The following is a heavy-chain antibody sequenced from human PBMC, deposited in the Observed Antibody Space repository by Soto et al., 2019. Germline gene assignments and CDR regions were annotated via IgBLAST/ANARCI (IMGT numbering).Heavy chain of an antibody. CDR3: ARRRWQWLVIN. CDR2: IYYSGST. V-gene: IGHV4-39*01. D-gene: IGHD6-19*01. J-gene: IGHJ4*02. CDR1: GGSISSSSYY. Sequence: QLQLQESGPGLVKPSETLSLTCTVSGGSISSSSYYWGWIRQPPGKGLEWIGSIYYSGSTYYNPSLKSRVTISVDTSKNQFSLKLSSVTAADTAVYYCARRRWQWLVINWGQGTLVTVSS.